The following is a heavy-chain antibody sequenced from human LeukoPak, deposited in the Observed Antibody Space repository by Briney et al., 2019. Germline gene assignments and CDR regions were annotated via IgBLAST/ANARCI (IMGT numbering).Heavy chain of an antibody. CDR3: ARHRVVRGVIIPGWFDP. CDR1: GGSISSYY. D-gene: IGHD3-10*01. CDR2: IYYSGST. J-gene: IGHJ5*02. Sequence: SETLSLTCTVSGGSISSYYWSWIRQPPGKGLEWIGYIYYSGSTNYNPSLKSRVTISVDTSKNQFSLKLSSVTAADTAVYYCARHRVVRGVIIPGWFDPWGRGTLVTVSS. V-gene: IGHV4-59*08.